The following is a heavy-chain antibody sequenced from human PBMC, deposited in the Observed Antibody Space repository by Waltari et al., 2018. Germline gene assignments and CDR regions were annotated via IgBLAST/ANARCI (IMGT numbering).Heavy chain of an antibody. CDR2: INHSGST. D-gene: IGHD5-12*01. J-gene: IGHJ5*02. CDR1: GGSFSGYY. CDR3: ARHCPVEMATITRWFDP. Sequence: QVQLQQWGAGLLRPSEPLSLTCAADGGSFSGYYGSWFRQPQGKGLGWLGEINHSGSTNYNPSFKSRVTISLDTSKNQFSLKLTSVTAADTAVYYCARHCPVEMATITRWFDPWGQGTLVTVSS. V-gene: IGHV4-34*01.